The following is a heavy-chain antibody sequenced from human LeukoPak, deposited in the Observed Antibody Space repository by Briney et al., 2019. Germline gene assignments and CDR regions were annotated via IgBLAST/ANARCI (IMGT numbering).Heavy chain of an antibody. CDR1: GYTFIDYY. CDR3: ARDLARSGLYGMDV. V-gene: IGHV1-2*02. CDR2: IDPDGGGT. J-gene: IGHJ6*02. Sequence: ASVKVPCKASGYTFIDYYIYWVRQAPGQGLEWMGWIDPDGGGTNYAQKFRGRVTMTSDTSTNTADMELSRLTSDDTATYYCARDLARSGLYGMDVWGQGTTITVSS. D-gene: IGHD2-15*01.